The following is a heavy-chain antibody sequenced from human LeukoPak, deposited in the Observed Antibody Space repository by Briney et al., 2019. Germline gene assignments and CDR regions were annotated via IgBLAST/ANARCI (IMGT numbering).Heavy chain of an antibody. CDR3: ARGGVDV. Sequence: GGSPRLSCAASGFTLSNYWMHWVRQVPGKGLVWVSRINSDGSTTTYADSVKGRFTISRDNAKNTLYLQMNSLRAEDTAVYYCARGGVDVWGKGTTVTVSS. J-gene: IGHJ6*04. CDR2: INSDGSTT. CDR1: GFTLSNYW. V-gene: IGHV3-74*01.